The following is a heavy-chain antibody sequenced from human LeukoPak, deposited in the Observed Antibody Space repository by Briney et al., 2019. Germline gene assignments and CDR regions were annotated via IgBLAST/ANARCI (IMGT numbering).Heavy chain of an antibody. J-gene: IGHJ4*02. CDR1: GFTFSHYA. CDR3: AKGGDGKIPFDN. V-gene: IGHV3-30*04. D-gene: IGHD5-24*01. Sequence: GGSLRLSCVASGFTFSHYAMHWVRQAPGKGLEWVAMISFDGSQRHFGDSVRGRFTVSRDDSDNTLFLQMNSLKTEDTALYFCAKGGDGKIPFDNWGQGTLVTVSS. CDR2: ISFDGSQR.